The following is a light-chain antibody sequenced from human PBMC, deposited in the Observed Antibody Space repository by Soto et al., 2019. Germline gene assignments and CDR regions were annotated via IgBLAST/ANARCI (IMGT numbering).Light chain of an antibody. J-gene: IGKJ1*01. CDR1: RSVSSSY. CDR2: GAS. V-gene: IGKV3-20*01. CDR3: QQYNNWPPTKT. Sequence: EIVLTQSPGTVSLSPVQRPTLSCRPSRSVSSSYLAWYQQKPGQAPRILIYGASSRATGIPDRFSGSGSGTDFTLTISRLQSEDFAVYYCQQYNNWPPTKTVGNGTKVDIK.